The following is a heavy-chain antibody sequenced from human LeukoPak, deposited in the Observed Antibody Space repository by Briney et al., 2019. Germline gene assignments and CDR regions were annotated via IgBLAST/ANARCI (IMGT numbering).Heavy chain of an antibody. CDR1: VFTFSSDA. CDR3: AREPGEMATIFDY. Sequence: GGTLRLSCAASVFTFSSDAMSWVRQPPGKGLECVSAISSSGGSTYYADSVTGRFTISRDNSKHPLYLQMNSLRAEDTAVYYCAREPGEMATIFDYWGQGTLVTVSS. J-gene: IGHJ4*02. D-gene: IGHD5-24*01. CDR2: ISSSGGST. V-gene: IGHV3-23*01.